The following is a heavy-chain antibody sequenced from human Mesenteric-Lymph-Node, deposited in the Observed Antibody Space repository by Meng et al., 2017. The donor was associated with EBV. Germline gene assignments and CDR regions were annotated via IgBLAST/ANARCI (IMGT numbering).Heavy chain of an antibody. CDR2: IRPNSGAT. V-gene: IGHV1-2*06. CDR1: GHIVTDYY. Sequence: QDRLVQAVAEVKKPWASVRVSYKSAGHIVTDYYIHWVRQGPGRGLEWMGRIRPNSGATHYAQTFEDRVTMTRDTSISTVYMELSRLRSDDTAIYFCARDGVDPVAAFWGQGTLVTVSS. D-gene: IGHD6-19*01. J-gene: IGHJ4*02. CDR3: ARDGVDPVAAF.